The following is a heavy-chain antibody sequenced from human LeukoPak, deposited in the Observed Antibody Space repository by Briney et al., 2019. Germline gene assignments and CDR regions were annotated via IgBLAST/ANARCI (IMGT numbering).Heavy chain of an antibody. J-gene: IGHJ4*02. CDR3: AKVLYSGYDSLGY. Sequence: GXXLRLSSAASGFTFSSYGMHWVRQAPGKGLEWVAFIRYDGSNKYYADSVKGRFTISRDNSKNTLYLQMNSLRAEDTAVYYCAKVLYSGYDSLGYWGQGTLVTVSS. CDR2: IRYDGSNK. CDR1: GFTFSSYG. D-gene: IGHD5-12*01. V-gene: IGHV3-30*02.